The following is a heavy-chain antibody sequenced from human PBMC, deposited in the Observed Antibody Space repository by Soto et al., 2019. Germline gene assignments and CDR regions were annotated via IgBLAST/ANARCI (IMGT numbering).Heavy chain of an antibody. Sequence: EVQLLESGGGLVQPGGSLRLSCAASGFTFNNYAMTWVRQAPGKGLEWVSAISVGGDTTSYADSVKGRFTVSRDGSKSTLYLQMSSLRADDTALYYCAKGRGGSGSLTPRVDFWGQGTLVTVSS. D-gene: IGHD3-10*01. J-gene: IGHJ4*02. CDR3: AKGRGGSGSLTPRVDF. CDR2: ISVGGDTT. CDR1: GFTFNNYA. V-gene: IGHV3-23*01.